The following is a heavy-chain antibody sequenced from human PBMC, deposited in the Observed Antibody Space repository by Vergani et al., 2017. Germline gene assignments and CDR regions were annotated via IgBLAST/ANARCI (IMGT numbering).Heavy chain of an antibody. D-gene: IGHD2-21*01. V-gene: IGHV3-15*07. CDR2: IKSTFDRGTT. Sequence: EVLLVESGGGLVQPGGSLRLSCVASGFSFRNAWMNWVRRTPGKGLEWVGRIKSTFDRGTTDYAAAVKGRCTISRDDSKNTLFLQMNGLKTEDIGVYYCTTDPRYCGDGSCYWLRDHHYYGMDVWGQGTTVTVSS. CDR1: GFSFRNAW. J-gene: IGHJ6*02. CDR3: TTDPRYCGDGSCYWLRDHHYYGMDV.